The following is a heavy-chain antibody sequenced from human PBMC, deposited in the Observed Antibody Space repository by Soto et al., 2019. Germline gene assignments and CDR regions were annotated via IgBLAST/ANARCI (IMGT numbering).Heavy chain of an antibody. CDR2: IYYSGST. J-gene: IGHJ5*02. CDR1: GGSISSSSYY. Sequence: SETLSLTCTVSGGSISSSSYYWGWIRQPPGKRLEWIGSIYYSGSTYYNPSLKSRVTISVDTSKNQFSLKLSSVTAADTAVYYCGSQTIVATGTRWFDPWGQGTLVTVSS. D-gene: IGHD6-13*01. CDR3: GSQTIVATGTRWFDP. V-gene: IGHV4-39*07.